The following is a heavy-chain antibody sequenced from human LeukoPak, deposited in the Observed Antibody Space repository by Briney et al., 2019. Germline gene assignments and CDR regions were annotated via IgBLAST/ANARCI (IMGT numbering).Heavy chain of an antibody. CDR3: ARGGRGRYYYGMDV. CDR2: INPSGGTT. V-gene: IGHV1-46*01. J-gene: IGHJ6*02. CDR1: GYTFTNSY. Sequence: ASVKVSCKASGYTFTNSYMHWVRQAPGQGLEWMGLINPSGGTTTYAQKFQGRVTMTRDTSTSTVYMELSSLRSEDTAVYYCARGGRGRYYYGMDVWGQGTTVTVSS.